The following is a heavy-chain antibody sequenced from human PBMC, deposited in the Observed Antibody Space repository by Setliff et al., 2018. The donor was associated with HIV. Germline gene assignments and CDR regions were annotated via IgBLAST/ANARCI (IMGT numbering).Heavy chain of an antibody. Sequence: ASVKVSCKASGYNFAIYGISWVRQAPGQGLEWMGWISASGDAKPAQKFQGRVTLTTDTSSSTAYMELRSLTSDDTAIYYCAKDDFTGAYPSVALDIWGQGTMGT. CDR1: GYNFAIYG. CDR2: ISASGDA. J-gene: IGHJ3*02. D-gene: IGHD1-26*01. CDR3: AKDDFTGAYPSVALDI. V-gene: IGHV1-18*01.